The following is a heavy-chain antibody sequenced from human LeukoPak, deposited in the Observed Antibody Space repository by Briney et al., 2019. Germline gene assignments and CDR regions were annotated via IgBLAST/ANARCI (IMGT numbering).Heavy chain of an antibody. V-gene: IGHV3-30-3*01. CDR3: ARDTSTFWYLAAAGPVDY. J-gene: IGHJ4*02. CDR2: ISYDGSNK. Sequence: GGSLRLSCAVSGFTFSSYAMHWVRQAPGKGLEWVAVISYDGSNKYYADSVKGRFTISRDNSKNTLYLQMNSLRAEDTAVYYCARDTSTFWYLAAAGPVDYWGQGTLVTVSS. CDR1: GFTFSSYA. D-gene: IGHD6-13*01.